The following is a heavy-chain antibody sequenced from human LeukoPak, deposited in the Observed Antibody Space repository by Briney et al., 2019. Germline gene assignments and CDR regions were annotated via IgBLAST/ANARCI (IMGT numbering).Heavy chain of an antibody. J-gene: IGHJ4*02. CDR2: ISAYNGNT. D-gene: IGHD3-10*01. CDR1: GYTFTSYG. V-gene: IGHV1-18*01. CDR3: ARDHVLLWFGELSLDY. Sequence: GASVKVSCKASGYTFTSYGISWVRQAPGQGLEWMGWISAYNGNTNYAQKLQGRVTMTTDTSTSTAYMELRSLRPDDTAVYYCARDHVLLWFGELSLDYWGQGTLVTVSS.